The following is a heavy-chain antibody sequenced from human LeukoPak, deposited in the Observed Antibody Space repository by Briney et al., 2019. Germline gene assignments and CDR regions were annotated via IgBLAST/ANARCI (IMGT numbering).Heavy chain of an antibody. CDR1: GYTFANYR. D-gene: IGHD3-10*01. J-gene: IGHJ4*02. Sequence: GASVKVSCKASGYTFANYRISWVRQAPGQGLEWMGWISAYNGNTNYAQKLQGRVTMTTDTSTSTAYMELRSLRSDDTAVYYCARDARFGELLSEDYWGQGTLVTVSS. CDR2: ISAYNGNT. V-gene: IGHV1-18*01. CDR3: ARDARFGELLSEDY.